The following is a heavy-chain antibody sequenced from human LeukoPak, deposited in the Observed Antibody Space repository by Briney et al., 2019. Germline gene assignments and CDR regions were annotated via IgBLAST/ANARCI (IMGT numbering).Heavy chain of an antibody. CDR1: GYTFTGYY. CDR2: INPNSGGT. Sequence: GASVKVSCKASGYTFTGYYMHWVRLAPGPGLEWMGWINPNSGGTNYAQKFQGRVTMTRDTSISTAYMELSRLRSDDTAVYYCARDYGDYVDYWGQGTLVTVSS. CDR3: ARDYGDYVDY. V-gene: IGHV1-2*02. J-gene: IGHJ4*02. D-gene: IGHD4-17*01.